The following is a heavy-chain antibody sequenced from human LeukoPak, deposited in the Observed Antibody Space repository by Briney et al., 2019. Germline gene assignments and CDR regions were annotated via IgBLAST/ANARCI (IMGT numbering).Heavy chain of an antibody. D-gene: IGHD2-15*01. J-gene: IGHJ4*02. CDR2: ISAYNGNT. Sequence: GASVKVSCKASGYTFTSYGISWVRQAPGQGLEWMGWISAYNGNTNYAQKLQGRVTMTTDTSTSTAYMELRSLRSDDTAVYYCARHCSGGSCYSGGSYWGQGTLVTVSS. V-gene: IGHV1-18*01. CDR1: GYTFTSYG. CDR3: ARHCSGGSCYSGGSY.